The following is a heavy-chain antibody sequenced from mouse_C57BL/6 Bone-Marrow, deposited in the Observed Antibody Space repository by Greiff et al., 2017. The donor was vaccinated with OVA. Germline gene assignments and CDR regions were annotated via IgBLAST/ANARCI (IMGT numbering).Heavy chain of an antibody. D-gene: IGHD1-1*01. V-gene: IGHV6-6*01. CDR2: IRNKANNNAT. J-gene: IGHJ3*01. Sequence: EVKLQESGGGLVQPGGSMKLSCAASGFTFSDAWMDWVRQSPEKGLEWVAEIRNKANNNATYYAESVKGRFTISRDDSKSSVYLQMNSLRAEDTGIYYCTRDYGETSWFAYWGQGTLVTVSA. CDR3: TRDYGETSWFAY. CDR1: GFTFSDAW.